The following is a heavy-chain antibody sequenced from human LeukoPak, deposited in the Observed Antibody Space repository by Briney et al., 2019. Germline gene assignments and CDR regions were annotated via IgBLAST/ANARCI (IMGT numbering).Heavy chain of an antibody. CDR2: IYPGDSDT. Sequence: GESLKISCKGSGYSFTSYWIGWVRQMPGKGLEWMGIIYPGDSDTRYSPSFQGQVTISADKSISTAYLQWSSLKASDTAMYYCARGTMVRGVIIRFDPWGQGTLVTVSS. D-gene: IGHD3-10*01. CDR3: ARGTMVRGVIIRFDP. CDR1: GYSFTSYW. V-gene: IGHV5-51*01. J-gene: IGHJ5*02.